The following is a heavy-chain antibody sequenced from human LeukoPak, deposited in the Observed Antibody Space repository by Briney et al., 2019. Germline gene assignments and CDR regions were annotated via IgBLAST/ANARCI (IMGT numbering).Heavy chain of an antibody. Sequence: PGRSLRLSCAASGFTFSGSAIHWVRQSSGKGLEWVGQIDKKDKGYATATAYAASVKGSFTISRDDSINTAYLQMKSLKTEDTALYYCTRDSWTYNWFDHWGQGTLVTVSS. CDR3: TRDSWTYNWFDH. CDR1: GFTFSGSA. CDR2: IDKKDKGYATAT. D-gene: IGHD1-26*01. V-gene: IGHV3-73*01. J-gene: IGHJ5*02.